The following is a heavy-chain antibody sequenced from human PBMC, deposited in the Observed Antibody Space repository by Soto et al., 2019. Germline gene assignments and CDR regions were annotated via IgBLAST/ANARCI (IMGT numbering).Heavy chain of an antibody. V-gene: IGHV4-59*01. Sequence: SETLSLTCTFSCGSINSYYWSWIRQPPGKGLEWIGYIFYSGSTNHNPSLKSRVTMSVDMSKNQFSLELSSVTAADTAVYYCARVFPTYCGGDCSYFDSWGPGALVTVSS. CDR2: IFYSGST. CDR3: ARVFPTYCGGDCSYFDS. CDR1: CGSINSYY. D-gene: IGHD2-21*02. J-gene: IGHJ4*02.